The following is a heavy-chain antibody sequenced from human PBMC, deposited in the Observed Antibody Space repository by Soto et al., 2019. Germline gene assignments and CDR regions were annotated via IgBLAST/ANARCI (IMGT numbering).Heavy chain of an antibody. Sequence: SGGSLRLSCAASGFTFSSYWMSWVRQAPGKGLEWVANIKQDGSEKYYVDSVKGRFTISRDNAKNSLYLQMNSLRAEDTAVYYCAREVLRYFDWLGGSGMDVWGQGTTVTVS. D-gene: IGHD3-9*01. CDR2: IKQDGSEK. J-gene: IGHJ6*02. V-gene: IGHV3-7*03. CDR1: GFTFSSYW. CDR3: AREVLRYFDWLGGSGMDV.